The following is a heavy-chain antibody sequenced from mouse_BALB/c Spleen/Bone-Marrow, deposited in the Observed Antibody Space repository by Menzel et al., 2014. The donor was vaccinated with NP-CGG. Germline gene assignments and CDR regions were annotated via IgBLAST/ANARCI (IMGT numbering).Heavy chain of an antibody. V-gene: IGHV1-4*01. Sequence: QVQLKESGAELARPGASVKMSCKASGYTFTSHTMHWIKQRPGQGLEWIGYIDPSSGYSNYNQKFKDKATLTADISSSTAYMQLSSLTSEDSAVYYCAPYDGYYNWYFDVWGAGTTVTVSS. CDR3: APYDGYYNWYFDV. CDR2: IDPSSGYS. D-gene: IGHD2-3*01. CDR1: GYTFTSHT. J-gene: IGHJ1*01.